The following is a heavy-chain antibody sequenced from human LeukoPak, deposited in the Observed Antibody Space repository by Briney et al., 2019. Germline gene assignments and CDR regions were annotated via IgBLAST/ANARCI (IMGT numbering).Heavy chain of an antibody. CDR1: GGTFSSYA. Sequence: SVKVSCKASGGTFSSYAISGVRQAPGQGLEWMGGIIPIFGTANYAQKFQGRVTITADESTSTAYMELSSLRSEDTAVYYCARDRAARPSLGDAFDIWGQGTMVTVSS. CDR2: IIPIFGTA. J-gene: IGHJ3*02. D-gene: IGHD6-6*01. CDR3: ARDRAARPSLGDAFDI. V-gene: IGHV1-69*13.